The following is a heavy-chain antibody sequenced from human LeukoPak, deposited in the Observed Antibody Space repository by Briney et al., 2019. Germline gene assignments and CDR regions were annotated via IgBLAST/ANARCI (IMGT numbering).Heavy chain of an antibody. D-gene: IGHD2-2*02. CDR3: ARHGDVVVPAAIED. CDR1: GGSISSSSYY. CDR2: IYYSGST. V-gene: IGHV4-39*01. J-gene: IGHJ4*02. Sequence: NTSETLSLTCTVSGGSISSSSYYWGWIRQPPGKGLEWIGSIYYSGSTYYNPSLKSRVTISVDTSKNQFSLKLSSVTAADTAVYYCARHGDVVVPAAIEDWGQGTLVTVSS.